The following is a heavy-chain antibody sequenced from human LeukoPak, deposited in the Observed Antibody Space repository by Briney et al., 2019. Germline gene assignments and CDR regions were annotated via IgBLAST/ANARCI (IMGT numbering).Heavy chain of an antibody. CDR1: GDSISSSSSY. D-gene: IGHD5-12*01. Sequence: PSETLSLTCSVSGDSISSSSSYWGWIRQPPGKGLEWIGSIYYSGSTYYNTSLKSRVTISVDTSKNQFSLKLSSVTAADTAVYFCTRDSSGYDWFYDYWGQGTLVTVSS. CDR3: TRDSSGYDWFYDY. J-gene: IGHJ4*02. V-gene: IGHV4-39*07. CDR2: IYYSGST.